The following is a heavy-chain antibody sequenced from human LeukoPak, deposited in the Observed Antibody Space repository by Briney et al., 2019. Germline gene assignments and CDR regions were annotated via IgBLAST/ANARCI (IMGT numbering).Heavy chain of an antibody. Sequence: SQTLSLTCAIFGDSVSSNSAAWNWIRQSPSRGLEWLGRTYYRSKWYNDYAVSVKSRITINPDTSKNQFSLQLNSVAPEDTAVYYCARGYSSSWGNWFDPWGQGTLVTVSS. CDR2: TYYRSKWYN. CDR3: ARGYSSSWGNWFDP. J-gene: IGHJ5*02. D-gene: IGHD6-13*01. V-gene: IGHV6-1*01. CDR1: GDSVSSNSAA.